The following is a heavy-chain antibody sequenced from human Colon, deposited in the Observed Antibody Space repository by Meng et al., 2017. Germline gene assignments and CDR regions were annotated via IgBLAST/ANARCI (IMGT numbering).Heavy chain of an antibody. CDR2: TSHSGST. D-gene: IGHD3-22*01. Sequence: QGQLQESGPGLGKPSETLSLTCAGSGGSISRSDWWSWVRQPPGKGLEWIGETSHSGSTNYSPSLKSRVTISLDKSKNQLSLKLNSVTAADTAVYYCASSDYYRSDYWGQGTLVTVSS. J-gene: IGHJ4*02. CDR1: GGSISRSDW. CDR3: ASSDYYRSDY. V-gene: IGHV4-4*02.